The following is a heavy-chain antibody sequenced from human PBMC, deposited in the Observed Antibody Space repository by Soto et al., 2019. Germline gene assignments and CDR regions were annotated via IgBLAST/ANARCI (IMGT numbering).Heavy chain of an antibody. CDR2: IHYSGSI. Sequence: QVQLQQSGPGLVKPSQTLSLTCTVSGGSISYEYYYWTWIRQSPGKGLEWIGYIHYSGSIIYNPSFKSRVTISVDTSKNQSSLQLSSVTAADTAVYFCAREDDGGDRDYYGLDVWGQGTTVTVSS. CDR3: AREDDGGDRDYYGLDV. CDR1: GGSISYEYYY. V-gene: IGHV4-30-4*08. J-gene: IGHJ6*02. D-gene: IGHD2-21*02.